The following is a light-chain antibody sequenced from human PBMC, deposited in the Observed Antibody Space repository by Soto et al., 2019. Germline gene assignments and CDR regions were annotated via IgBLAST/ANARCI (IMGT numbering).Light chain of an antibody. J-gene: IGKJ1*01. Sequence: EIVWTQSPATLSLSPGERATPSCRASQSVSSTYLGWYQQQPGQPPRLLMSGTSNRATGTPDRFSGSGSGTDFTLTISRLEPEDFAVYYCQQYGSSPWTFGQGTKVDIK. CDR3: QQYGSSPWT. V-gene: IGKV3-20*01. CDR1: QSVSSTY. CDR2: GTS.